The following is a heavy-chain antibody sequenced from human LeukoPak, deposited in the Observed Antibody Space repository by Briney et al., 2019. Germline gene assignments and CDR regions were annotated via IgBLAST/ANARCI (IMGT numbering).Heavy chain of an antibody. J-gene: IGHJ4*02. CDR1: GGSISSSSYY. Sequence: SETLSLTCTVSGGSISSSSYYWGWIRQPPGKGLEWIGSIYYSGSTYYHPSLKSRVTISVDTSKNQFSLKLSSVTAADTAVYYCARLGSIAAPKGDYWGQGTLVTVSS. CDR3: ARLGSIAAPKGDY. D-gene: IGHD6-6*01. CDR2: IYYSGST. V-gene: IGHV4-39*01.